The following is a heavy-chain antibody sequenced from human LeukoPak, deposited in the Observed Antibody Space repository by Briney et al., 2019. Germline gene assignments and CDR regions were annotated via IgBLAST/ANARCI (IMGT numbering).Heavy chain of an antibody. V-gene: IGHV3-11*01. CDR2: ITSSGGGR. J-gene: IGHJ4*02. CDR1: GFSFSDYY. CDR3: ARETGSSSTDYFDY. Sequence: PGGSLRLSCAASGFSFSDYYMTWIRQAPGKGLEWVSYITSSGGGRYYADSVKGRFTISRDNAKKSLYLQMNSLRAEDTAVYYCARETGSSSTDYFDYWGQGTLVTVSS. D-gene: IGHD1-26*01.